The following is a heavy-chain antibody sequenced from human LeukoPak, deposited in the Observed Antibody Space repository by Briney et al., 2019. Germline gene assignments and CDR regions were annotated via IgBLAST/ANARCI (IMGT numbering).Heavy chain of an antibody. CDR3: ARALNLEWSDY. CDR1: GFTFSSYG. D-gene: IGHD3-3*01. V-gene: IGHV3-30*03. CDR2: ISYDGSSK. Sequence: GGSLRLSCAASGFTFSSYGMHWVRQAPGKGLEWVAVISYDGSSKYYADSVKGRFTISRDNAKNSLYLQMNSLRAEDTAVYYCARALNLEWSDYWGQGTLVTVSS. J-gene: IGHJ4*02.